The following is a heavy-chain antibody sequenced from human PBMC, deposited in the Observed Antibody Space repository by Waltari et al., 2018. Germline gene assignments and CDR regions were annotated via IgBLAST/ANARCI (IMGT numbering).Heavy chain of an antibody. CDR3: ARIGSMVTSYYFDY. CDR1: GFSLSTSGMC. D-gene: IGHD6-13*01. J-gene: IGHJ4*02. V-gene: IGHV2-70*15. CDR2: IDWDDDK. Sequence: QVTLRESGPALVKPTQTLTLTCTFSGFSLSTSGMCVSWIRQPPGKALEWLARIDWDDDKYYSTSLKTRLTISKDTSKNQVVLTMTNMDPVDTATYYCARIGSMVTSYYFDYWGQGTLVTVSS.